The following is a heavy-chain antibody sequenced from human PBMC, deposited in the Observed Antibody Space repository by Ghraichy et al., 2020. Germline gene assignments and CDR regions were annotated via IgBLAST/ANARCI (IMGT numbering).Heavy chain of an antibody. CDR2: INHSGST. CDR1: GGSFSGYY. CDR3: ARSLPGVTMSDAFDI. J-gene: IGHJ3*02. Sequence: GSLRLSCAVYGGSFSGYYWSWICQSPGKGLEWIGEINHSGSTNYNPSLKSRVTISADMSKNQFSLRLKSVTAADTALYYCARSLPGVTMSDAFDIWGQGKMVTVSS. V-gene: IGHV4-34*01. D-gene: IGHD3-10*01.